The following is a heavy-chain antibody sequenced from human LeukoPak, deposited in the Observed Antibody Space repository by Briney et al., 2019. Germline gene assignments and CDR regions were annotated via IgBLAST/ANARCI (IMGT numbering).Heavy chain of an antibody. D-gene: IGHD3-22*01. CDR2: INPSGGST. CDR3: ARSYYDSSGYSGFDY. V-gene: IGHV1-46*01. Sequence: ASVKVSCKASGYTFTSYYMHWVRQAPGQGLEWMGIINPSGGSTSCAQKFQGRVTMTRDTSTSTAYMELSSLRSEDTAVYYCARSYYDSSGYSGFDYWGQGTLVTVSS. J-gene: IGHJ4*02. CDR1: GYTFTSYY.